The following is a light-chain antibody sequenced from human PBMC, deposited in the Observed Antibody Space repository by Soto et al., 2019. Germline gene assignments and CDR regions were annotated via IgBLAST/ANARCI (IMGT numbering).Light chain of an antibody. J-gene: IGKJ5*01. CDR1: QSVSSSY. Sequence: EIVLTQSPGTLSLSPGERATLSGRASQSVSSSYLAWYQQKPGQAPRLXXYGASSRANGIPDRFSGSGSGTDLTLTISRLEPEDFAVYDCQQYGSSPTITFGQGTRLEIK. CDR2: GAS. V-gene: IGKV3-20*01. CDR3: QQYGSSPTIT.